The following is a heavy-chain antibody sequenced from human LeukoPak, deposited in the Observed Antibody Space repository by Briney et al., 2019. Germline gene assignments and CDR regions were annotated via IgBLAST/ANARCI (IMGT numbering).Heavy chain of an antibody. CDR2: MNPNSGNT. D-gene: IGHD3-16*01. Sequence: GASVKVSCKASGYTFTSYDINWVRQATGQGLEWMGWMNPNSGNTGYAQKFQGRVTMTRNTSISTAYMELSSLRSEDTAVYYCARAQVAYRNWFDPWGQGTLVTVSS. V-gene: IGHV1-8*01. CDR1: GYTFTSYD. CDR3: ARAQVAYRNWFDP. J-gene: IGHJ5*02.